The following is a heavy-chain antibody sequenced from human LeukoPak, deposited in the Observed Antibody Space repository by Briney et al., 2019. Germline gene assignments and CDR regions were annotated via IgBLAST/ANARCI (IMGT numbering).Heavy chain of an antibody. CDR3: ARGQGSSWYTPNNWFDP. CDR2: ISAYNGNT. CDR1: GYTFTSYG. V-gene: IGHV1-18*01. D-gene: IGHD6-13*01. Sequence: GASVKVSCKASGYTFTSYGINWVRQAPGQGLEWMGWISAYNGNTNYAQKLQGRVTMTTDTSTSTAYMELRSLRSDDTAVYYCARGQGSSWYTPNNWFDPWGQGTLVTVSS. J-gene: IGHJ5*02.